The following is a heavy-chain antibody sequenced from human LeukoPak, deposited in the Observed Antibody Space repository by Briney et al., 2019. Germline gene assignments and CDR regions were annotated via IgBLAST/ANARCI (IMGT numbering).Heavy chain of an antibody. D-gene: IGHD2-8*01. V-gene: IGHV4-34*01. J-gene: IGHJ6*03. CDR2: INHSGST. CDR3: ARGPLMVGKAYYYYYYMDV. CDR1: GGSFSGYY. Sequence: SETLSLTCAVYGGSFSGYYWSWIRQPPGKGLEWIGEINHSGSTNYNPSLKSRVTISVDTSKNQFSLKLSSVTAADTAVYYCARGPLMVGKAYYYYYYMDVWGKGTAVTVSS.